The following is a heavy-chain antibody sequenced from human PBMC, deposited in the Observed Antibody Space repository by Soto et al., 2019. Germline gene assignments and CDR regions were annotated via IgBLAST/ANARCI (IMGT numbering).Heavy chain of an antibody. V-gene: IGHV1-24*01. CDR3: ATVQQWLVQSSLMDY. CDR1: GYTFTRYD. J-gene: IGHJ4*02. CDR2: FDPEDGET. Sequence: GASVKVSCKASGYTFTRYDINWVRQAPGKGLEWMGGFDPEDGETIYAQKFQGRVTMTEDTSTDTAYMELSSLRSEDTAVYYCATVQQWLVQSSLMDYWGQGTLVTVSS. D-gene: IGHD6-19*01.